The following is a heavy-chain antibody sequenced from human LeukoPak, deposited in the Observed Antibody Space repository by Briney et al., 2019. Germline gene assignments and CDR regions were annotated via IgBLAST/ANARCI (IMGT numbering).Heavy chain of an antibody. V-gene: IGHV3-9*01. Sequence: PGGSLRLSCAASGFTFDDYAMHWVRQAPGKGLEWVSGISWNSGSIGYADSVKGRFTISRDNAKNTLYLQMNSLRAEDTAVYYCARFYGEIDYWGQGTLVTVSS. CDR3: ARFYGEIDY. CDR2: ISWNSGSI. J-gene: IGHJ4*02. D-gene: IGHD4-17*01. CDR1: GFTFDDYA.